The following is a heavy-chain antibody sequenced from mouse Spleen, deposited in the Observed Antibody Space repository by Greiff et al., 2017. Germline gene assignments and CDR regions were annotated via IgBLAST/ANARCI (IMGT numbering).Heavy chain of an antibody. CDR1: GFSLTSYG. V-gene: IGHV2-9*01. D-gene: IGHD1-2*01. CDR3: ARNSYGPYYAMDY. Sequence: VKLMESGPGLVAPSQSLSITCTVSGFSLTSYGVDWVRQPPGKGLEWLGVIWGGGSTNYNSALMSRLSISKDNSKSQVFLKMNSLQTDDTARYYCARNSYGPYYAMDYWGQGTSVTVSS. CDR2: IWGGGST. J-gene: IGHJ4*01.